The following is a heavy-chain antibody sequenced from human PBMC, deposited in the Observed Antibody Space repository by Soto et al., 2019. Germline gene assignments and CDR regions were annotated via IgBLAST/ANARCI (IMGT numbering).Heavy chain of an antibody. J-gene: IGHJ4*02. CDR1: GFTFSSYS. CDR3: ARDSYDFWSGYSRELMDY. D-gene: IGHD3-3*01. Sequence: EVQLVESGGGLVQPGGSLRLSCAASGFTFSSYSMNWVRQAPGKGLEWVSYISSSSSTIYYADSVKGRFTISRDNGKNSLYLQMNCLRDEDTAVYYCARDSYDFWSGYSRELMDYWGQGTLVTVSS. V-gene: IGHV3-48*02. CDR2: ISSSSSTI.